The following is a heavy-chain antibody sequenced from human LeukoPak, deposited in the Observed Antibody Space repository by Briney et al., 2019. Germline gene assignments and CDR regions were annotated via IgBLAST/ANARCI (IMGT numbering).Heavy chain of an antibody. CDR2: IYYTGTT. CDR3: ARTGGYSYGSFDY. D-gene: IGHD5-18*01. Sequence: SESLSLTCTVSGGTISSYYWSWIRQPPGKGLEWIGYIYYTGTTKYNPSLKSRVTISVDTSKNQFSLKLSSVTAADTAVYYCARTGGYSYGSFDYWGQGTLVTVSS. V-gene: IGHV4-59*01. CDR1: GGTISSYY. J-gene: IGHJ4*02.